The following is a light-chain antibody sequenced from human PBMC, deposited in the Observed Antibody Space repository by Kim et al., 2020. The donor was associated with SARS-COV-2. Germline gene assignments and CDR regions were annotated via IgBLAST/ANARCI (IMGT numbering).Light chain of an antibody. V-gene: IGKV1-39*01. J-gene: IGKJ4*01. CDR2: AAS. CDR1: QSISSY. CDR3: QQSYSTLLT. Sequence: AAVGDRVTITCRASQSISSYLNWYQQKPGKAPKLLIYAASSLQSGVPSRFSGSGSGTDFTLTISSLQPEDFATYYCQQSYSTLLTFGGGTKVDIK.